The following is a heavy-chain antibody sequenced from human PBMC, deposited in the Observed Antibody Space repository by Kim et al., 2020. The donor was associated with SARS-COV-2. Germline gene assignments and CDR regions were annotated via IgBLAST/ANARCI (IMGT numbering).Heavy chain of an antibody. CDR2: INHSGST. J-gene: IGHJ4*02. CDR3: ARKVPYDYSNYGYFDY. V-gene: IGHV4-34*01. CDR1: GGSFSGYY. D-gene: IGHD4-4*01. Sequence: SETLSLTCAVYGGSFSGYYWSWIRQPPGKGLEWIGEINHSGSTNYNPSLKSRVTISVDTSKNQFSPKLSSVTAADTAVYYCARKVPYDYSNYGYFDYWGQGTLVTVSS.